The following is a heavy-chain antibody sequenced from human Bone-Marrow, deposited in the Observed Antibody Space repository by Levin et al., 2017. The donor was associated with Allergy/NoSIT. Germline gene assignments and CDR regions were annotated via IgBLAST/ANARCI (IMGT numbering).Heavy chain of an antibody. CDR1: GGSISSGGYA. Sequence: SQTLSLTCAVSGGSISSGGYAWSWIRQPPGKGLEWIGYSYVSGSTSYNESLERRVTISVDKSKNHFSLQLTSVTAADTAVYFCARQETSSGAYFDYWGQGTLVTVSS. D-gene: IGHD6-25*01. V-gene: IGHV4-30-2*01. CDR3: ARQETSSGAYFDY. CDR2: SYVSGST. J-gene: IGHJ4*02.